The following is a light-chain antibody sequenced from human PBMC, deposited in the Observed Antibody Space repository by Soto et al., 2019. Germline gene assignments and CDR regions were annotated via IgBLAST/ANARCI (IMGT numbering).Light chain of an antibody. CDR3: SSYTLRNTLVL. V-gene: IGLV2-14*01. CDR2: EVS. Sequence: QSALTQPASVSGSPGQSITICCTGTSSDVGGYNFVSWYQQHPGKAPRLIIYEVSSRPSGVSYRFSGSKSGNTASLTISGLQAEDEADYYCSSYTLRNTLVLFGVGTKLTVL. J-gene: IGLJ3*02. CDR1: SSDVGGYNF.